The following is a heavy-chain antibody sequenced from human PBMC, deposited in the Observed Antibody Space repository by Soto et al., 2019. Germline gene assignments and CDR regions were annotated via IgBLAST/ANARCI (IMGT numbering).Heavy chain of an antibody. CDR3: ARGGPVVVVAAAFDY. D-gene: IGHD2-21*02. Sequence: QVQLMQSGAEVKKPGASVKVSCKASGNTFTNYYIHWVRQAPGQGLEWMGTINPSGGHTTYAQKFLGRVAMTRDTSKSTLYMELTSLGSEDTAVYYRARGGPVVVVAAAFDYWGQGTLVTVSS. J-gene: IGHJ4*02. CDR1: GNTFTNYY. CDR2: INPSGGHT. V-gene: IGHV1-46*01.